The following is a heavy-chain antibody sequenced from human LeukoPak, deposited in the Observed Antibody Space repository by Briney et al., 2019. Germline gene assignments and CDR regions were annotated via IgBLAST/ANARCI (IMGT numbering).Heavy chain of an antibody. CDR3: AKAGPGRDFWSGYYIGY. CDR1: GFTFSNYG. CDR2: IQFDGSDK. J-gene: IGHJ4*02. Sequence: PGGSLRLSCAASGFTFSNYGMHWVRQAPGKGLEWVAFIQFDGSDKYYADSVKGRFTISRDNSKSTLYLQMKSLRAEDTAVYYCAKAGPGRDFWSGYYIGYWGQGTLVTVSS. V-gene: IGHV3-30*02. D-gene: IGHD3-3*01.